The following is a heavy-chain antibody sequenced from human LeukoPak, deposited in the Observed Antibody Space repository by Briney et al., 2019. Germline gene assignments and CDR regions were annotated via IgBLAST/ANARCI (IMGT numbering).Heavy chain of an antibody. CDR1: GGSISSSSYY. Sequence: SSETLSLTCTVSGGSISSSSYYWGWIRQPPGKGLEWIGRIYYSGSTYYNPSLKSRVTISVDTSKNQFSLKLSSVTAADTAVYYCARHALIPGHGRAAYFDYWGQGTLVTVSS. J-gene: IGHJ4*02. V-gene: IGHV4-39*01. D-gene: IGHD6-13*01. CDR3: ARHALIPGHGRAAYFDY. CDR2: IYYSGST.